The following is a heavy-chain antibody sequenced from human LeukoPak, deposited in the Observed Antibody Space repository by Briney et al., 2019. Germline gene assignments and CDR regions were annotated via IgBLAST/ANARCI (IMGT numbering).Heavy chain of an antibody. V-gene: IGHV4-4*09. CDR1: GGSISSYY. J-gene: IGHJ4*02. D-gene: IGHD3-22*01. CDR3: ARLSDNSGYYRPFFDY. Sequence: SETLSLTCTDSGGSISSYYWSWIRQPPGRGLEWIGFIYSSGSTNYNPSLKSRVTISVDTSKNQFSLKLSSVTAADTAVYYCARLSDNSGYYRPFFDYWGQGTLVTVSS. CDR2: IYSSGST.